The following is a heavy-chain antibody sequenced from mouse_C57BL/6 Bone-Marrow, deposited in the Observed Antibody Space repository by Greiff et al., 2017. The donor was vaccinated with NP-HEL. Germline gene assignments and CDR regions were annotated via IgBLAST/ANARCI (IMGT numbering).Heavy chain of an antibody. V-gene: IGHV1-72*01. D-gene: IGHD2-3*01. Sequence: QVQLKQPGAELVKPGASVKLSCKASGYTFTSYWMHWVKQRPGRGLEWIGRIDPKSGGTKYNEKFKSKATLTVDKPSSTAYMQLSSLTSEDSAVYYCARSGYYDGYYEGAMDYWGQGTSVTVSS. J-gene: IGHJ4*01. CDR3: ARSGYYDGYYEGAMDY. CDR1: GYTFTSYW. CDR2: IDPKSGGT.